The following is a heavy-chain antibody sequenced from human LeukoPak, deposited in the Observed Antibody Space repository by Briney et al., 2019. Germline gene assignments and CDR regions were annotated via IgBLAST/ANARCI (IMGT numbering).Heavy chain of an antibody. CDR1: GFTFSSYS. J-gene: IGHJ4*02. V-gene: IGHV3-21*01. CDR2: ISSSSSYI. D-gene: IGHD3-3*01. Sequence: GGSLRLSCAASGFTFSSYSMNWVRQAPGKGLEWVSSISSSSSYIYYADSVKGRFTISRDNSKNTLYLQMNSLRAEDTAVYYCASRPSDSWRGPFDYWGQGTLVTVSS. CDR3: ASRPSDSWRGPFDY.